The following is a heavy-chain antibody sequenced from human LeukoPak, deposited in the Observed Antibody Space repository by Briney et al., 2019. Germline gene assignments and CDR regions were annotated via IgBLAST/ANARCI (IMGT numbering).Heavy chain of an antibody. D-gene: IGHD6-6*01. CDR1: GGSFSGYY. CDR3: ARGPEYSSSYWFDP. CDR2: INHSGST. J-gene: IGHJ5*02. V-gene: IGHV4-34*01. Sequence: SETLSLTCAVYGGSFSGYYWSWIRQPPGKGLEWIVEINHSGSTNYNPSLKSRVTISVDTSKNQFSLKLSSVTAADTAVYYCARGPEYSSSYWFDPWGQGTLVTVSS.